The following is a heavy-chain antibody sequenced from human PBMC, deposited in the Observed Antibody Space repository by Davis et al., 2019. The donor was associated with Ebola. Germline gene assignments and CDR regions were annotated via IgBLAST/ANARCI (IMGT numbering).Heavy chain of an antibody. D-gene: IGHD2-2*01. CDR2: INPNTDDR. CDR3: ARESGYCSSTRCSKQSFDY. J-gene: IGHJ4*02. Sequence: ALVKVSCKTSGYIFTGYYMHWVRQAPGQGLEWMGWINPNTDDRGYVQKFQDRVTMTRDTSINTVYMQLSGVTSDDTAVYFCARESGYCSSTRCSKQSFDYWGQGTLVTVSS. V-gene: IGHV1-2*02. CDR1: GYIFTGYY.